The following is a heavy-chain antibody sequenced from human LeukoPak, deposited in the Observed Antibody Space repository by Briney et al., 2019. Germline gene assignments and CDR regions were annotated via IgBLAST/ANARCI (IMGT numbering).Heavy chain of an antibody. CDR2: LYIAGDT. CDR3: AGGRGKDEIYGLDI. D-gene: IGHD3-10*01. V-gene: IGHV3-13*01. Sequence: GGSLRLSCAASGFTLSTYDMHWVRQGTGKGLEWVSALYIAGDTYYPDSVKGRFTISRENAKNSLYLQMNNLRAGDTAVYYCAGGRGKDEIYGLDIWGQGTMVTVSS. CDR1: GFTLSTYD. J-gene: IGHJ3*02.